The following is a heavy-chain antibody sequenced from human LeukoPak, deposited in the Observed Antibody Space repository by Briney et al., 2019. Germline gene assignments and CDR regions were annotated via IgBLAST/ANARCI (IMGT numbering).Heavy chain of an antibody. CDR3: VKCILDNCREGFDI. CDR1: GFTFSRHW. J-gene: IGHJ3*02. D-gene: IGHD1-1*01. Sequence: PGGSLRLSCAASGFTFSRHWMHWVRQAPGKGLVWVSRINSDGSSTSYADSVKGRFTISTDNAKNMLYLQMNSLEAEDTALYYCVKCILDNCREGFDIWGQGTMVTVSS. CDR2: INSDGSST. V-gene: IGHV3-74*01.